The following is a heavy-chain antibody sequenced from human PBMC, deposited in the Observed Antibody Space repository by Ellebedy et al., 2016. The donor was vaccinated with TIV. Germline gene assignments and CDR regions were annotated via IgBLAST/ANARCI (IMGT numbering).Heavy chain of an antibody. Sequence: GESLKISCAASGFIFSGYWMHWVRQAPGKGLVWVSRINSDRSDTAYADSVRGRFTISRDNAKNTLYLQMNSLRAEDTAVYYCAAVQYWEAVFDMWGQGTMVTVSS. CDR2: INSDRSDT. D-gene: IGHD2-8*02. CDR1: GFIFSGYW. CDR3: AAVQYWEAVFDM. V-gene: IGHV3-74*01. J-gene: IGHJ3*02.